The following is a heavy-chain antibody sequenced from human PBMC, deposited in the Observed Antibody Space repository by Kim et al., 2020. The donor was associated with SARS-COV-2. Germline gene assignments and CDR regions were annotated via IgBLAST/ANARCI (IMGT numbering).Heavy chain of an antibody. Sequence: SETLSLTCTVSGGSISSSSYYWGWIRQPPGKGLEWIGSIYYSGSTYYNPSLKSRVTISVDTSKNQFSLKLSSVTAADTAVYYCARHTFSQGYCSGGSCYRSSYNWFDPWGQGTLVTVSS. CDR1: GGSISSSSYY. V-gene: IGHV4-39*01. J-gene: IGHJ5*02. D-gene: IGHD2-15*01. CDR3: ARHTFSQGYCSGGSCYRSSYNWFDP. CDR2: IYYSGST.